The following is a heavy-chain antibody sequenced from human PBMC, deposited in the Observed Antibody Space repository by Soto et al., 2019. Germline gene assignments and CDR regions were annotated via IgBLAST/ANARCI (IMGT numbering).Heavy chain of an antibody. J-gene: IGHJ4*02. D-gene: IGHD4-4*01. Sequence: EVQLVESGGGLVQPGGSLRLSCAASGFTVSNNYMSWVRQAPGKGLEWVSVIFSGGSTNYVDSVKCRFTISRDNSKNTLYLQMNSLRAEDTAVYYCAKSMSDYTIDYWGQGTLVTVSS. CDR3: AKSMSDYTIDY. CDR2: IFSGGST. CDR1: GFTVSNNY. V-gene: IGHV3-66*01.